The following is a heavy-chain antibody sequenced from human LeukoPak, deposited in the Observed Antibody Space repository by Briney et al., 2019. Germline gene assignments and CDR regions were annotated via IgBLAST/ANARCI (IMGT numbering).Heavy chain of an antibody. Sequence: ASVKVSCKVSGYTLTELSMHWVRQAPGKGLEWMGGFDPEDGETIYAQKFQGRVTITRNTSISTAYMELSSLRSEDTAVYYCARGRLKAARLSYYYYMDVWGKGTTVTVSS. V-gene: IGHV1-24*01. CDR3: ARGRLKAARLSYYYYMDV. J-gene: IGHJ6*03. CDR2: FDPEDGET. D-gene: IGHD6-6*01. CDR1: GYTLTELS.